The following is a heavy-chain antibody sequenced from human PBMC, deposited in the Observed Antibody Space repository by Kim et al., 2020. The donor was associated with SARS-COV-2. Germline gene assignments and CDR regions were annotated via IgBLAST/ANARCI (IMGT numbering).Heavy chain of an antibody. CDR3: ARDRVGGYNLFYFDN. J-gene: IGHJ4*01. CDR1: GFTFSNYR. Sequence: GGSLRLSCAVSGFTFSNYRMDWVRQAPGKGLEWLSYISSSSSTVDYADSVKGRFTISRDNARNTLYLQMNDLRDDDTAVYYCARDRVGGYNLFYFDNWG. V-gene: IGHV3-48*02. CDR2: ISSSSSTV. D-gene: IGHD1-1*01.